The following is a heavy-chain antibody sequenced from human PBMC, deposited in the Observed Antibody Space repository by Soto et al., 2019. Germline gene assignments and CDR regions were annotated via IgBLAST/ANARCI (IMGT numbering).Heavy chain of an antibody. D-gene: IGHD6-19*01. Sequence: QVQLQESGPGLVKPSGTLSLTCVVSGDSISSNVWWSWVRQPPGKGLEWIGEVYHNGLTNYNSSLRSRVTMSVDTSKNQFSPKLTSVTAADTAIYYCARDAAVPGETDRFDYWGQGILVTVSS. CDR2: VYHNGLT. CDR1: GDSISSNVW. V-gene: IGHV4-4*02. J-gene: IGHJ4*02. CDR3: ARDAAVPGETDRFDY.